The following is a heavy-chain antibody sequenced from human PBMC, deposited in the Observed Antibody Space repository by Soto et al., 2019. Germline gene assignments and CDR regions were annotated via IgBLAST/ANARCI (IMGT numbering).Heavy chain of an antibody. CDR2: INAGNGNT. D-gene: IGHD3-3*01. CDR3: ARDLVYDFWSGYYAYAFDI. CDR1: GYTFTSYA. V-gene: IGHV1-3*01. J-gene: IGHJ3*02. Sequence: QVQLVQSGAEVKKPGASVKVSCKASGYTFTSYAMHWVSQAPGQRLEWMGWINAGNGNTKYSQKVQGRGTLTRDTSASTDYMELSSLRSEDTDVDYCARDLVYDFWSGYYAYAFDIWGQGSMVTVAS.